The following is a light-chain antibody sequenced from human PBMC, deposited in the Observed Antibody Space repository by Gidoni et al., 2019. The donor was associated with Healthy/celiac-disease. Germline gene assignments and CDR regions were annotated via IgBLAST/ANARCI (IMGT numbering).Light chain of an antibody. CDR2: DAS. Sequence: DIQMTQSPSSLSASVGDRVTITCQASQDISNYINWYQQKPGKAPKLLIYDASNLETGVPSRFSGSGSGTDFTFTISSLQPEDIATYYCQQGDTFGPGTKVDIK. CDR3: QQGDT. CDR1: QDISNY. V-gene: IGKV1-33*01. J-gene: IGKJ3*01.